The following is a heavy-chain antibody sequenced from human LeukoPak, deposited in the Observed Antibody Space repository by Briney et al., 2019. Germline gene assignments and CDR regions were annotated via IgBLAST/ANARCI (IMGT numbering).Heavy chain of an antibody. J-gene: IGHJ4*02. V-gene: IGHV4-38-2*01. CDR2: IYHSGST. Sequence: SETLSLTCAVSGYSISSGYYWGWIRQPPGKGLEWIGRIYHSGSTYYNPSLKSRVTISVDTSKNQFSLKLSSVTAADTAVYYCATADRHYYGSGISFDYWGRGTLVTVSS. CDR1: GYSISSGYY. D-gene: IGHD3-10*01. CDR3: ATADRHYYGSGISFDY.